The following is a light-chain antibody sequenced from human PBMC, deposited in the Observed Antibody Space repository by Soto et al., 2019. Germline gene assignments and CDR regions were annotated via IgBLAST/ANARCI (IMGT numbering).Light chain of an antibody. J-gene: IGKJ4*01. CDR3: QQRTNWPLT. CDR2: DAS. Sequence: EIVLTQSPATLSLSPGERATLSCRASQSVSRYLAWYQQRPGQAPRLLIYDASNRATGVPARFSGTGSGTDFTLTISSLEPEDFAVYYCQQRTNWPLTFGGGTQVDIK. CDR1: QSVSRY. V-gene: IGKV3-11*01.